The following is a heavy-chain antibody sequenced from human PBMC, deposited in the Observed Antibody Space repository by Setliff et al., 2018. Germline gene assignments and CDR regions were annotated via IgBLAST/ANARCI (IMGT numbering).Heavy chain of an antibody. CDR3: VSWLYYYYYGVDV. CDR2: INSDGSTT. Sequence: GGSLRLSCAASGFTFSTYWMHWVRQAPGKGLVWVSRINSDGSTTSYADSVKGRFTISRDNTKNTLYLQMNSLRAEDTAVYYCVSWLYYYYYGVDVWGQGTTVTV. V-gene: IGHV3-74*01. CDR1: GFTFSTYW. J-gene: IGHJ6*02. D-gene: IGHD6-13*01.